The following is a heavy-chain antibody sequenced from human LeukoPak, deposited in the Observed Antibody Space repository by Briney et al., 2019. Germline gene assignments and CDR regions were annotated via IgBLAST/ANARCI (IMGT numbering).Heavy chain of an antibody. V-gene: IGHV4-59*01. CDR1: GGSISSYY. D-gene: IGHD1-7*01. J-gene: IGHJ4*02. Sequence: SETLSLTCTVSGGSISSYYWSWIRQPPGKGLEWIGYIYYSGSTNYNPSLKSRVTISVDTSKNQFSLKLSSVTAAGTAVYYCASGGNYNSACFDYWGQGTLVTVSS. CDR3: ASGGNYNSACFDY. CDR2: IYYSGST.